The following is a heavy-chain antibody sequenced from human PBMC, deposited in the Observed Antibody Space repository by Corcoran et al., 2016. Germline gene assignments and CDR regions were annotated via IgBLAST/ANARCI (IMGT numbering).Heavy chain of an antibody. V-gene: IGHV3-23*04. CDR3: ANKAIAARPPMG. CDR1: GFTFTNYA. CDR2: ITSGGSST. J-gene: IGHJ4*02. D-gene: IGHD6-6*01. Sequence: EVQLVESGGGLVQPGGSLRLSCAASGFTFTNYAMSWVRQAPGKGLEWVSGITSGGSSTYYADSVKGGFTISRDNSNNMLYLQMNSLRAENTAIYCCANKAIAARPPMGWGQGTLVTVSS.